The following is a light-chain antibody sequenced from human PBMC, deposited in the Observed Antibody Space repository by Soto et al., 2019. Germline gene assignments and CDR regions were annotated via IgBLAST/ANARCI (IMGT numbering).Light chain of an antibody. Sequence: AIRMTQSPSSLSASTGDRVTITCRASQGINSYLAWYQQKPGKAPKLLIYAASTLQSGVPSRFSGSGSGTDFTLTISCLQSEDFATYYCQQYYSYPRTFGQGTKVEIK. CDR3: QQYYSYPRT. CDR2: AAS. V-gene: IGKV1-8*01. J-gene: IGKJ1*01. CDR1: QGINSY.